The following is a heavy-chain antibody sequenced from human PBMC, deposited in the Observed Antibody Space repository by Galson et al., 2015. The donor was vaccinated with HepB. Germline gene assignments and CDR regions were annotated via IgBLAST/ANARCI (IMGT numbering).Heavy chain of an antibody. V-gene: IGHV5-10-1*01. Sequence: QSGAEVTKPGESLRISCKGSGYSFTSYWISWVRQMPGKGLEWMGRIDPSDSHTNYSPSFQGHVTISADKSISTAYLQWSSLKASDAVMYYCVRSNSSSWEYHYNMDIWGKGATVTVSS. CDR2: IDPSDSHT. CDR3: VRSNSSSWEYHYNMDI. J-gene: IGHJ6*03. CDR1: GYSFTSYW. D-gene: IGHD6-13*01.